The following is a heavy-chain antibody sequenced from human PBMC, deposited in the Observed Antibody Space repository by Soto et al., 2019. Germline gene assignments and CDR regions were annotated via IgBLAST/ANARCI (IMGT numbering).Heavy chain of an antibody. CDR1: GGTFSSYR. CDR3: ARGHSTDCSNGVCSFFYNHEMDV. J-gene: IGHJ6*02. D-gene: IGHD2-8*01. V-gene: IGHV1-2*04. Sequence: GASVKVSCKASGGTFSSYRINWVRQAPGQGLEWLGRINPKSGGTSTAQKFQGWVTMTRDRSISTVYMELTRLRSDDTAVYFCARGHSTDCSNGVCSFFYNHEMDVWGQGTTVTVSS. CDR2: INPKSGGT.